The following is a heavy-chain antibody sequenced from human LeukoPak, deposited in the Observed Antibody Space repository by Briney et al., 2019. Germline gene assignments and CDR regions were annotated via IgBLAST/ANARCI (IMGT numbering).Heavy chain of an antibody. CDR3: AREITMVRGEMDV. Sequence: GGSLRLSCAASGFTFSSYAMSWVRQAPGKGLEWVSYISSSGSTIYYADSVKGRFTISRDNAKNSLYLQMNSLRAEDTAVYYCAREITMVRGEMDVWGKGTTVTISS. J-gene: IGHJ6*04. CDR2: ISSSGSTI. V-gene: IGHV3-48*03. D-gene: IGHD3-10*01. CDR1: GFTFSSYA.